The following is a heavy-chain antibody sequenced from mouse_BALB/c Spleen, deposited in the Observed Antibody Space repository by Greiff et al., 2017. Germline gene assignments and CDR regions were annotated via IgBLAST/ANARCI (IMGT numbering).Heavy chain of an antibody. CDR1: GFTFSSYG. CDR2: INSNGGST. D-gene: IGHD2-12*01. J-gene: IGHJ1*01. CDR3: AREMMGYYCDV. V-gene: IGHV5-6-3*01. Sequence: EVMLVESGGGLLQPGGSLKLSCAASGFTFSSYGMSWVRQTPDKRLELVATINSNGGSTYYPDSVKGRFTISRDNAKNTLYLQMSSLKSEDTAMYYCAREMMGYYCDVWGAGTTVTVSS.